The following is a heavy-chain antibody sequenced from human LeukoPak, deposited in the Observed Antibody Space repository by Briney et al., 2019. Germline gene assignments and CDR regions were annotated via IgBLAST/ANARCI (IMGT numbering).Heavy chain of an antibody. J-gene: IGHJ4*02. CDR2: INSDGSIT. Sequence: GGSLRLSCAASGFTFSSYWMHWVRQAPGKGLVWVSRINSDGSITTYADSVKGRVTISRDNAKNTLYLQMNSLRAEDTAVYYCAKGGISTTGNDYWGQGTLVTVSS. CDR1: GFTFSSYW. CDR3: AKGGISTTGNDY. V-gene: IGHV3-74*01. D-gene: IGHD1-1*01.